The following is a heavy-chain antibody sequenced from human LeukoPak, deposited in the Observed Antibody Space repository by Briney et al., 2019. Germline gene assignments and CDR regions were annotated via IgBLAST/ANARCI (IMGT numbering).Heavy chain of an antibody. D-gene: IGHD1-1*01. CDR3: APGTGGY. J-gene: IGHJ4*02. CDR1: GFIFSSCA. V-gene: IGHV3-23*01. Sequence: GGSLRLSCAASGFIFSSCAMSWVRQTPGKGLEWVSAISGSGGATHYADSVKGRFTVSRDNSNNTLYLQMNSLRAEDTALYYCAPGTGGYWGQGTLVTVSS. CDR2: ISGSGGAT.